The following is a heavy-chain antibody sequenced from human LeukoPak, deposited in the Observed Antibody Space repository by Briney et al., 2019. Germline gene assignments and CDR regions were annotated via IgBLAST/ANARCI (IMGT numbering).Heavy chain of an antibody. CDR3: ARDPFSPSGYDDY. J-gene: IGHJ4*02. Sequence: SETLSLTCTVSGGSISSYYWSWIRQPLRKGLEWIGYIYNRGSTNYNPSLKSRVTISVDTSKNQFSLKLSSVTAEDTAVYYCARDPFSPSGYDDYWGQGTLVTVSS. D-gene: IGHD5-12*01. V-gene: IGHV4-59*01. CDR2: IYNRGST. CDR1: GGSISSYY.